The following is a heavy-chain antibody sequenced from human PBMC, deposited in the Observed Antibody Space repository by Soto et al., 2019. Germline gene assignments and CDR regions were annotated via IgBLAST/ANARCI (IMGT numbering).Heavy chain of an antibody. V-gene: IGHV1-69*01. CDR1: GGTFSSYA. CDR2: IIPIFGTA. D-gene: IGHD6-13*01. CDR3: ARGYRSSWYPFSFDY. Sequence: QVQLVQSGAEVKKPGSSVKVSCKASGGTFSSYAISWVRQAHGQGLEWMGGIIPIFGTANYAQKFQGRVMITADESTSTAYMELSSLSSEDTAVDYCARGYRSSWYPFSFDYWGQGTLVTVAS. J-gene: IGHJ4*02.